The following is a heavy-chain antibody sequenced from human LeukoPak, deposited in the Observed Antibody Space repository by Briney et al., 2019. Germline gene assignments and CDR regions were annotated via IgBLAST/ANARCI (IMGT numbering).Heavy chain of an antibody. Sequence: PGGSLRLSCAASGFTFSSYAMSWVRQAPGKGLEWVSAISGSGGSTYYADSVKGRFTISRDNSKNTLYLQMNSLRAEDTAVYYCAKPPGRSLLWFGESTDYWGQGTLVTVSS. D-gene: IGHD3-10*01. J-gene: IGHJ4*02. CDR3: AKPPGRSLLWFGESTDY. CDR2: ISGSGGST. V-gene: IGHV3-23*01. CDR1: GFTFSSYA.